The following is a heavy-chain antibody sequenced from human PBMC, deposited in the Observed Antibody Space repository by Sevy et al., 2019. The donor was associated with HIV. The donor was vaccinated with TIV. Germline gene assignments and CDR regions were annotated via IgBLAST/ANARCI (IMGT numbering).Heavy chain of an antibody. J-gene: IGHJ3*02. D-gene: IGHD6-19*01. CDR1: GGSISSYY. Sequence: SETLSLTCTVSGGSISSYYWSWIRQPPGKGLEWIGYIYYSGSTNYNPSLKSRVTISVDTSKNQFSLKLSSVTAADTAVYYCVSDSRSIAVAGPVDAFDIWGQGTMVTVSS. CDR3: VSDSRSIAVAGPVDAFDI. CDR2: IYYSGST. V-gene: IGHV4-59*13.